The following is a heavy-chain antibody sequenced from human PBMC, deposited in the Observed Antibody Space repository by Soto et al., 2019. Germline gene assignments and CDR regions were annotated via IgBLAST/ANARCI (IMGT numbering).Heavy chain of an antibody. Sequence: QITLKESGPPLVKPTQTLTLTCTFSGFSLSTSGVGVGWIRQPPGKALEWLALIYWDDDKRYSPSLKSRLTITKDTSKNQVVLTMTNMDPVDTATYYCALMTTLTLDSDYWGQGTLVTVSS. CDR1: GFSLSTSGVG. D-gene: IGHD4-4*01. V-gene: IGHV2-5*02. J-gene: IGHJ4*02. CDR3: ALMTTLTLDSDY. CDR2: IYWDDDK.